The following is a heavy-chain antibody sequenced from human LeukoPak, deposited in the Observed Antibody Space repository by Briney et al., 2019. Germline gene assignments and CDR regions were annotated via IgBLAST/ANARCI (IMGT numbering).Heavy chain of an antibody. CDR2: IIPILGIA. V-gene: IGHV1-69*04. CDR3: ARGNYDFWSGSYHYYGMDV. Sequence: WASVKVSCKASGGTFSSYAISWVRQAPGQGLEWMGRIIPILGIANYAQKFQGRVTITADKSTSTAYMELSSLRSEDTAVYYCARGNYDFWSGSYHYYGMDVWGQGTTVTVSS. CDR1: GGTFSSYA. D-gene: IGHD3-3*01. J-gene: IGHJ6*02.